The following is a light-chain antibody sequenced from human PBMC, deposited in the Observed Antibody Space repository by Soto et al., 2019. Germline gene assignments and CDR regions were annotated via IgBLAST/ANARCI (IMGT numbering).Light chain of an antibody. Sequence: AIRMTQSPSSLSASTVDRVTITCRASQDISSYLAWYQQKPGKAPELLIYAASTLQSGVPSRFGGSGSGSDFSLIISRLEPEDFAVYYCQRHAYSPITFGQGTRWRL. J-gene: IGKJ5*01. V-gene: IGKV1-8*01. CDR2: AAS. CDR3: QRHAYSPIT. CDR1: QDISSY.